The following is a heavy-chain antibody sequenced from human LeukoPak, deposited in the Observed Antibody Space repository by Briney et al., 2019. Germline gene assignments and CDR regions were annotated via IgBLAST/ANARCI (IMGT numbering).Heavy chain of an antibody. J-gene: IGHJ4*02. CDR2: IKQDGSEK. Sequence: GGSLRLSCAASGFTFSSYEMNWVRQAPGKGLEWVANIKQDGSEKYYVDSVKGRFTISRDNAKNSLYLQMNSLRAEDTAVYYCTRGIRTDYWGQGTLVTVSS. CDR1: GFTFSSYE. CDR3: TRGIRTDY. V-gene: IGHV3-7*04.